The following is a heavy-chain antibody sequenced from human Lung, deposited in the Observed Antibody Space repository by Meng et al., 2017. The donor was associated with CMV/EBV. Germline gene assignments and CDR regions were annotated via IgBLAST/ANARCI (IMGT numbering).Heavy chain of an antibody. J-gene: IGHJ4*01. CDR3: ASNYGGNSALY. CDR2: INHSGST. CDR1: GGSFSGYY. V-gene: IGHV4-34*01. Sequence: SXTLSLXCAVWGGSFSGYYWSWIPQPPGKGLEWTGEINHSGSTNYNPSLKSRVTISVDTSKNQFSLKLSSVTAADTAVYYCASNYGGNSALYGGHGTVVTVSS. D-gene: IGHD4-23*01.